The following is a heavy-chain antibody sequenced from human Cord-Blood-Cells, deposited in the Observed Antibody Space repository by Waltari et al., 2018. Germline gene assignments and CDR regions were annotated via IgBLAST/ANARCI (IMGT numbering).Heavy chain of an antibody. CDR1: GYTFTGYY. CDR2: INPNSGGT. J-gene: IGHJ4*02. D-gene: IGHD3-10*01. CDR3: ARPTLLSGSYYDY. Sequence: QVQLVQSGAEVKKPGASVTVSCKASGYTFTGYYMHWVRQAPGQGLEWMGRINPNSGGTNYAQKFQGRVTMTRDTSISTAYMELSRLRSDDTAVYYCARPTLLSGSYYDYWGQGTLVTVSS. V-gene: IGHV1-2*06.